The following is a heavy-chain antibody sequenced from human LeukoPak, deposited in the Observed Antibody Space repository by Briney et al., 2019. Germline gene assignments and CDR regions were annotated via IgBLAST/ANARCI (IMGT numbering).Heavy chain of an antibody. D-gene: IGHD2-15*01. CDR3: AKSQDCSGGSCYSPGFDY. V-gene: IGHV3-23*01. Sequence: GGSLRLSCAASGLTFSSYAMSWVRQAPGKGLEWVSEISGSGSNTYYADSVKGRFTISRDNSKNTLYLQMNSLRAEDTAVYYCAKSQDCSGGSCYSPGFDYWGQGTLVTVSS. CDR1: GLTFSSYA. J-gene: IGHJ4*02. CDR2: ISGSGSNT.